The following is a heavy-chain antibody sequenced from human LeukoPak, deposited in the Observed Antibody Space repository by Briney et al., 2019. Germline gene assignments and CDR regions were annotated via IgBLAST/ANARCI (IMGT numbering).Heavy chain of an antibody. CDR2: ISYDGSNK. V-gene: IGHV3-30*18. Sequence: PGGSLRLSCAASGFTFSSYGMHWVRQAPGKGLEWVAVISYDGSNKYYADSVKGRFTISRDNSKNTLYLQMNSLRAEDTAVYYCAKGVSPFDSSSVDYWGQGTLVTVSS. J-gene: IGHJ4*02. CDR1: GFTFSSYG. D-gene: IGHD6-13*01. CDR3: AKGVSPFDSSSVDY.